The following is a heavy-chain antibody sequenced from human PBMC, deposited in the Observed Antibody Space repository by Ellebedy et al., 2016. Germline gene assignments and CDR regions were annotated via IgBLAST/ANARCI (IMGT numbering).Heavy chain of an antibody. V-gene: IGHV3-23*01. D-gene: IGHD4-17*01. Sequence: GGSLRLXXAGSGFTFNTFFMSWVRLAPGKGPEWVATISGGGETTRFADSVKGRFTISRDSSKNSVYLRMNNLRVEDTAVYYCRQGHYADLWGQGTLVTVSS. CDR3: RQGHYADL. CDR2: ISGGGETT. CDR1: GFTFNTFF. J-gene: IGHJ4*02.